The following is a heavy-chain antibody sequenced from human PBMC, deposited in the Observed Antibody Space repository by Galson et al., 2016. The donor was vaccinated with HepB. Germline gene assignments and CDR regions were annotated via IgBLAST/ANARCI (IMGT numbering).Heavy chain of an antibody. CDR3: AREGVCSGGRCYSGFDY. J-gene: IGHJ4*02. D-gene: IGHD2-15*01. Sequence: SVKVSCKASDYSFTSDGISWARQAPGQGLEWIGWISPNNGNTTYAQKLQDRLTMTTDTSTNTVYMELRSLRSDDTAVYYCAREGVCSGGRCYSGFDYWGQGTLVIVSS. V-gene: IGHV1-18*04. CDR2: ISPNNGNT. CDR1: DYSFTSDG.